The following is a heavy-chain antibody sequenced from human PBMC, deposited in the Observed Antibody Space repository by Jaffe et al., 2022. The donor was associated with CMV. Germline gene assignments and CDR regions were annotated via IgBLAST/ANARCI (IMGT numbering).Heavy chain of an antibody. CDR2: INSDGTKI. D-gene: IGHD5-12*01. J-gene: IGHJ4*02. Sequence: VQLVESGGGLVQPGGSLRLSCEVSGFSLRNYWMHWVRQAPGKGLAWVSRINSDGTKITDADSVKGRFTISRDNAKNMLYLQMNSLRVEDTAVYYCARDGPRDGYNFDYWGQGILVTVSS. V-gene: IGHV3-74*03. CDR1: GFSLRNYW. CDR3: ARDGPRDGYNFDY.